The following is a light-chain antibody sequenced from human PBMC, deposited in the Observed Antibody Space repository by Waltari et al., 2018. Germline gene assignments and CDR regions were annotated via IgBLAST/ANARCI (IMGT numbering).Light chain of an antibody. CDR2: KVS. CDR3: MQGSLWPPT. J-gene: IGKJ4*01. V-gene: IGKV2-30*02. Sequence: DVVLTQSPLSLPVTLGQPASISCRSSQGLVHSDGNTYLNWFHQRPGQSPRRLMYKVSHRDPGVPDTFSGSGSGTDFTLKISRVEAEDVGVYYCMQGSLWPPTFGAGTKVEIK. CDR1: QGLVHSDGNTY.